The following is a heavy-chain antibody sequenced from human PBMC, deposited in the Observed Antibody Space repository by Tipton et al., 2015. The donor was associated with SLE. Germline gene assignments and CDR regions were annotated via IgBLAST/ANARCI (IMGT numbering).Heavy chain of an antibody. D-gene: IGHD3-3*01. CDR1: GGSISSGSYY. CDR2: IYTSGST. Sequence: TLSLTCTVSGGSISSGSYYWSWIRQPAGKGLEWIGYIYTSGSTNYNPSLKSRVTISVDTSKNQFSLKLSSLTAADTAVYFCARSDYDFWSGHWAVNWFDPWGQGTLVTVSS. V-gene: IGHV4-61*09. J-gene: IGHJ5*02. CDR3: ARSDYDFWSGHWAVNWFDP.